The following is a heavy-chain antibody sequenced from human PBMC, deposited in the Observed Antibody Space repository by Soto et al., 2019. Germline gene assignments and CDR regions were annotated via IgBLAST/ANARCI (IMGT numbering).Heavy chain of an antibody. Sequence: GGSLRLSCAASGFTFSQYYMTWIRQGPGKGLEWVSSISGSGTTEYYAGSVKGRFTVSRDNANNSVHLQMDTLRAEDSALYLCVRQTRGRNDVFDVWGRGTMVTVSS. CDR2: ISGSGTTE. J-gene: IGHJ3*01. D-gene: IGHD2-2*01. CDR1: GFTFSQYY. V-gene: IGHV3-11*01. CDR3: VRQTRGRNDVFDV.